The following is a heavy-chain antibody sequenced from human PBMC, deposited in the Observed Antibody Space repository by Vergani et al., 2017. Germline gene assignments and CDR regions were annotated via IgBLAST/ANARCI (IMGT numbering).Heavy chain of an antibody. CDR1: GYTFTSYG. CDR2: ISAYNGNT. J-gene: IGHJ6*02. CDR3: AGPLGNYCSGGSCYSTSYFYYAMDV. D-gene: IGHD2-15*01. Sequence: QVQLVQSGAEVKKPGASVKVSCKASGYTFTSYGISWVRQAPGQGLEWMGWISAYNGNTNYAQKLQGRVTMTRNTSISTAYMELSSLRSEDTAVYYCAGPLGNYCSGGSCYSTSYFYYAMDVWGQGTTVTVSS. V-gene: IGHV1-18*01.